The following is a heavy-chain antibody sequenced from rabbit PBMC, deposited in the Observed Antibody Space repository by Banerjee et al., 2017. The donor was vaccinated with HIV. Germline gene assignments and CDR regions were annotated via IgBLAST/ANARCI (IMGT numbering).Heavy chain of an antibody. CDR3: ARAAYAGYAGYGYPYYFNL. Sequence: QSLEESGGDLVKPGASLTLTCTASGFSFSDNYWICWVRQAPGKGLEWIACIDTGTGDIYYASWAKGRFTISKTSSTTVTLQMTSLTVADTATYFCARAAYAGYAGYGYPYYFNLWGPGTLVTVS. V-gene: IGHV1S40*01. D-gene: IGHD7-1*01. CDR1: GFSFSDNYW. CDR2: IDTGTGDI. J-gene: IGHJ4*01.